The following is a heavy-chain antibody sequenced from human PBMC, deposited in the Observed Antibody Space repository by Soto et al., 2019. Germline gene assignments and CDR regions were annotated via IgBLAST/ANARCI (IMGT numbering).Heavy chain of an antibody. D-gene: IGHD6-19*01. Sequence: EVQLLESGGGLVQPGGSLRLSCTASGFTFSSYAMNWVRQAPGKGLEWVSVISGSGGSTYYADSVKGRFTISRDNSKNKLNQQLTCLRAEDTAVYYCARRTSGWYFDYWGQGTLVSVST. J-gene: IGHJ4*02. CDR3: ARRTSGWYFDY. CDR2: ISGSGGST. V-gene: IGHV3-23*01. CDR1: GFTFSSYA.